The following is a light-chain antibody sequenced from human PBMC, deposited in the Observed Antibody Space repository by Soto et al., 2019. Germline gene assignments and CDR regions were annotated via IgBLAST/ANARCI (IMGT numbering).Light chain of an antibody. CDR2: AAS. CDR1: QNIRTY. Sequence: PPFLSAYLGDIVTITCRSSQNIRTYLTWYQQKPGKAPTVLIYAASTLQRGVPSRFSGSTTGTDFTLTISSLQPEDIATYYCQQSYSTLPLTFGGGTKVDI. J-gene: IGKJ4*01. CDR3: QQSYSTLPLT. V-gene: IGKV1-39*01.